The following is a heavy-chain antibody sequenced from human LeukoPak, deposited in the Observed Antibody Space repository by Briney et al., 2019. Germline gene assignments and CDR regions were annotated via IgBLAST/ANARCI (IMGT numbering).Heavy chain of an antibody. Sequence: SETLSLTCAVYGGSFSGYYWSWIRQPPGKGLEWIGEINHSGSTNYNPSLKSRVTISVDTSKNQFSLKLSSVTAADTAVYYCARGRSRMVRGVPYSDYWGQGTLVTVSS. CDR3: ARGRSRMVRGVPYSDY. J-gene: IGHJ4*02. CDR1: GGSFSGYY. D-gene: IGHD3-10*01. V-gene: IGHV4-34*01. CDR2: INHSGST.